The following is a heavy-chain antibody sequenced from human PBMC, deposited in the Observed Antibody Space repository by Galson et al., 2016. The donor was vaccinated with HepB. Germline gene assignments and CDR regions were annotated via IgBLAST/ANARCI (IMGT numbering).Heavy chain of an antibody. D-gene: IGHD4-17*01. CDR3: GRDYPTMTGRYPYHVDV. CDR2: ITGTGSFV. Sequence: SLRLSCAASGFTLSSSAMTWVRQAPGRGLEWVSSITGTGSFVYYADSVRGRFTLSRDTSKNTVYLQMNYLRADDTALYYCGRDYPTMTGRYPYHVDVWGKGTAVTVSS. J-gene: IGHJ6*04. CDR1: GFTLSSSA. V-gene: IGHV3-23*01.